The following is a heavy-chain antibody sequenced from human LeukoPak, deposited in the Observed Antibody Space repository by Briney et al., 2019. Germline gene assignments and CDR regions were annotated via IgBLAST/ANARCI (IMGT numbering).Heavy chain of an antibody. Sequence: GESLKISFKGSRYSFTTYWIGWVRQMPGKGLEWMGIIYPRDSDTRYSPSFQGQVTISADRSITTAYLQWSSLKASDTAMYYCARRHLSARAFDIWGQGTMVTVSS. CDR2: IYPRDSDT. V-gene: IGHV5-51*01. CDR1: RYSFTTYW. D-gene: IGHD3-16*01. CDR3: ARRHLSARAFDI. J-gene: IGHJ3*02.